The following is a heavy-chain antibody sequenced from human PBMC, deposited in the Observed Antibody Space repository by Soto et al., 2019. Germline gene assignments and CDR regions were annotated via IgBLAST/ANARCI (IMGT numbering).Heavy chain of an antibody. CDR3: ARGSWDDVSGHYYIDV. Sequence: QVQLQQSGPGLVKPSQRLSLTCAISGDSVSRDSAAWNWIRQTPSRGLEWLGRIYYRSKWLNTYEVSVNSRITISPDTSKNQFSLQLSSVTPEDTAVYYCARGSWDDVSGHYYIDVWDEGTTVTVSS. D-gene: IGHD5-12*01. CDR1: GDSVSRDSAA. V-gene: IGHV6-1*02. J-gene: IGHJ6*03. CDR2: IYYRSKWLN.